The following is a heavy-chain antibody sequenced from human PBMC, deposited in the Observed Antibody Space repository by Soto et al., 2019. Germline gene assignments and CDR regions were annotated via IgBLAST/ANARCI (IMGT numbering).Heavy chain of an antibody. CDR3: ASIPDLGGDSSGWYAYYFDY. J-gene: IGHJ4*02. Sequence: GASVKVSCKASGGTFSSYAISWVRQAPGQGLEWMGGIIPIFGTANYAQKFQGRVTITADESTSTAYMELSSLRSEDTAVYYCASIPDLGGDSSGWYAYYFDYWGQGTLVTVSS. CDR1: GGTFSSYA. D-gene: IGHD6-19*01. V-gene: IGHV1-69*13. CDR2: IIPIFGTA.